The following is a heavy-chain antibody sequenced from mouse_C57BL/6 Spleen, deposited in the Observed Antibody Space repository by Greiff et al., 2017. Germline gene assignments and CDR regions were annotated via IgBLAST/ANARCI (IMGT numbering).Heavy chain of an antibody. Sequence: EVQLVESGGGLVQPGGSLSLSCAASGFTFTDYYMSWVRQPPGKALEWLGFIRNKANGYTTEYSASVKGRFTISRDNSQSILYLQMNALRAEDSATYYCARYKGSNLYYYAMDYWGQGTSVTVSS. J-gene: IGHJ4*01. CDR1: GFTFTDYY. V-gene: IGHV7-3*01. CDR2: IRNKANGYTT. CDR3: ARYKGSNLYYYAMDY. D-gene: IGHD2-5*01.